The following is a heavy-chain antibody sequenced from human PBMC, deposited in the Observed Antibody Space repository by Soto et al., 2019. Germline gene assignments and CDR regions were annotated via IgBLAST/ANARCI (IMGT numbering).Heavy chain of an antibody. J-gene: IGHJ6*02. V-gene: IGHV4-4*02. CDR1: GGSISSSNW. CDR3: ARRAAAGHYYYYGMDV. Sequence: SETLSLTCAVSGGSISSSNWWSWVRQPPGKGLEWIGEIYHSGSTNYNPSLKSRVTISVNKSKNQFSLKLSSVTAADTAVYYCARRAAAGHYYYYGMDVWGQGTTVTVSS. CDR2: IYHSGST. D-gene: IGHD6-13*01.